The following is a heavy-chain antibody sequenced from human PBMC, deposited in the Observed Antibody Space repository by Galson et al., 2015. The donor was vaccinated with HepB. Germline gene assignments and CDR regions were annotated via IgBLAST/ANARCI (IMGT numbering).Heavy chain of an antibody. CDR3: ARNLWGAGVNAFDI. CDR2: IWPDGNEK. V-gene: IGHV3-33*01. J-gene: IGHJ3*02. D-gene: IGHD2-21*01. CDR1: GFTLSTYG. Sequence: SLRLSCAASGFTLSTYGMHWVRQAPGKGLEWVAVIWPDGNEKYYAESVKGRFTISRDKSKNTQYLQMNSLRAEDTAVYYCARNLWGAGVNAFDIWGQGTMVTVSS.